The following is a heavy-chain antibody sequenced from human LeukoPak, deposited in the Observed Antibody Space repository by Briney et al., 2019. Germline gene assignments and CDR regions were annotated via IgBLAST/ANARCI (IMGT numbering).Heavy chain of an antibody. CDR2: ISSSSSYI. CDR1: GFTFSSYS. J-gene: IGHJ4*02. D-gene: IGHD3-16*02. V-gene: IGHV3-21*01. CDR3: AREARLGELSPSGY. Sequence: PGGSLRLSCAASGFTFSSYSMNWVRQAPGKRLEWVSSISSSSSYIYYADSVKGRFTISRDNAKNSLYLQMNSLRAEDTAVYYCAREARLGELSPSGYWGQGTLVTVSS.